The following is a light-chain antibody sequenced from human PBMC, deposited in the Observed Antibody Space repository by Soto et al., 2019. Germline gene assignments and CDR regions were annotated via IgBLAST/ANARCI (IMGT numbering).Light chain of an antibody. J-gene: IGKJ1*01. V-gene: IGKV1-5*01. CDR2: DAS. Sequence: DIHMTQSPATLSASVVDSVTMTCLASQSISHWLAWYQQKPGKAPKFLIYDASSLESGVPSRFSGSGSGTEFTLTISSLQPDDFATYYCQQYDSVLGTFGPGTKVDIK. CDR3: QQYDSVLGT. CDR1: QSISHW.